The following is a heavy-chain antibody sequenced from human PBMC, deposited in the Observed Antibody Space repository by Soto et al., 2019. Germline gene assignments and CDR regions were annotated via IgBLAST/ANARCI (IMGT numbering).Heavy chain of an antibody. V-gene: IGHV1-69*13. CDR2: IIPIFGTA. CDR3: ARGPDIVVVPAAIYYYYGMDV. D-gene: IGHD2-2*01. J-gene: IGHJ6*02. Sequence: ASVKVSCKXSGGTFSSYAISWVRQAPGQGLEWMGGIIPIFGTANYAQKFQGRVTITADESTSTAYMELSSLRSEDTAVYYCARGPDIVVVPAAIYYYYGMDVWGQGTTVTVSS. CDR1: GGTFSSYA.